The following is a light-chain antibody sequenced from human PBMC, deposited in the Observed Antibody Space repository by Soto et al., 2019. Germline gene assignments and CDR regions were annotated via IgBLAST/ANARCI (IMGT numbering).Light chain of an antibody. Sequence: ALPLTQSPSSLSASVGDRVTITCRASQGISSALAWYQQKPGKSPNLLIYDVSSLESGVPSRFSGSGSGTDFTLTISSLQPEDFATYYCQQFNTYPALTFGGGTKVEIK. CDR1: QGISSA. CDR3: QQFNTYPALT. J-gene: IGKJ4*01. V-gene: IGKV1-13*02. CDR2: DVS.